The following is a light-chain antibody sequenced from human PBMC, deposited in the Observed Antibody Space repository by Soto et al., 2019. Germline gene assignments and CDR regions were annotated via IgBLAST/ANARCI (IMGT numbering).Light chain of an antibody. CDR2: DVN. Sequence: QSALTQPASVSGSPGQSIAISCTGTGSDVGGYKYVSWYQQHPGKAPKLMIYDVNNRPSGISDRFSGSKSGNTASLTISGLQAEDEADYYCSSYTITSSYVFGTGTKLTVL. CDR1: GSDVGGYKY. V-gene: IGLV2-14*01. CDR3: SSYTITSSYV. J-gene: IGLJ1*01.